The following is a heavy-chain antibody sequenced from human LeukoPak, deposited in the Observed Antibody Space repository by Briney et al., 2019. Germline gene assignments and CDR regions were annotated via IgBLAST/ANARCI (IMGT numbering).Heavy chain of an antibody. J-gene: IGHJ4*02. D-gene: IGHD5-12*01. CDR2: ISGSGGST. V-gene: IGHV3-23*01. CDR1: RFTFSSYA. Sequence: GGTLRLSCAASRFTFSSYAMSWVRQAPGKGLEWVSAISGSGGSTYYADSVKGRFTISRDNSKNTLYLQMNSLRAEDTAVYYCARGPSGYHNTGGQGTLVTVSS. CDR3: ARGPSGYHNT.